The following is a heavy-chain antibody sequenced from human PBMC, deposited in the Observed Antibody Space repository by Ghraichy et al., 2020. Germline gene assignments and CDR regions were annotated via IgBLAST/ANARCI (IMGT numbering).Heavy chain of an antibody. Sequence: SQTLSLTCTVSGGSISSSSYYWGWIRQPPGKGLEWLGSIYYSGSTYYNPSLKSRFTISLDTSKNQFHLKLSSVTAADTAVYYCSRLLDTSMVTRLDYWGQGTLVTVSS. V-gene: IGHV4-39*01. CDR2: IYYSGST. CDR3: SRLLDTSMVTRLDY. J-gene: IGHJ4*02. D-gene: IGHD5-18*01. CDR1: GGSISSSSYY.